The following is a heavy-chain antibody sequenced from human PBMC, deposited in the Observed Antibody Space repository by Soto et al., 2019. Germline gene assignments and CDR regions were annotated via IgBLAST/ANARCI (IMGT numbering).Heavy chain of an antibody. Sequence: SETLSLTCTVSGGSISSYYWSWIRQPPGKGLEWIGYIYNSGSTNYNPSLKSRVTISVDTSKNQFSLKLSSVTAADTAVYYCAAHSGSTYGPLDYWGQGTQVTVSS. CDR1: GGSISSYY. CDR2: IYNSGST. CDR3: AAHSGSTYGPLDY. V-gene: IGHV4-59*01. D-gene: IGHD3-10*01. J-gene: IGHJ4*02.